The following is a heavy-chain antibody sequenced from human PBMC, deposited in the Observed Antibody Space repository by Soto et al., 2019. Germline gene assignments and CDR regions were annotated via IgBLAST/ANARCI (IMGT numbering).Heavy chain of an antibody. J-gene: IGHJ3*02. CDR1: GFTYSSHG. CDR2: LSRGGGST. Sequence: EAQLLESGGELIQPGGSLRLSCAASGFTYSSHGMSWVRQAPGKGLEWIAGLSRGGGSTYYADSVKRRFTISRDNSKNTLDLIMNSLRVEDTALYYCARDGQYRTDGFDIWGQGTMVNVSS. CDR3: ARDGQYRTDGFDI. V-gene: IGHV3-23*01. D-gene: IGHD5-12*01.